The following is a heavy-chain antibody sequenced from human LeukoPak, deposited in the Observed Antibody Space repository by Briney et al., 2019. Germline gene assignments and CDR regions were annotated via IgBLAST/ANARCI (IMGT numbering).Heavy chain of an antibody. D-gene: IGHD2-2*01. CDR1: GYTFTSYG. J-gene: IGHJ4*02. CDR2: ISAYNGNT. Sequence: ASVKVPCKASGYTFTSYGISWVRQAPGQGLEWMGWISAYNGNTNYAQKLQGRVTMTTDTSTSTAYMELRSLRSDDTAVYYCARALGYCSSTSCYAFDYWGQGTLVTVSS. V-gene: IGHV1-18*01. CDR3: ARALGYCSSTSCYAFDY.